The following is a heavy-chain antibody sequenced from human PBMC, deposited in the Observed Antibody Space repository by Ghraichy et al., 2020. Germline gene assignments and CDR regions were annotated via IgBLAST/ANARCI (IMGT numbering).Heavy chain of an antibody. Sequence: GSLRLSCTVSGGSISSSSYYWDWIRQPPGKGLEWIGSIYYSGSTYYNPSLKSRVTISVDTSKNQFSLKLSSVTAADTAVYYCARRPCSSTSCYAGWGVRAAFDIWGQGTMVTVSS. CDR1: GGSISSSSYY. J-gene: IGHJ3*02. D-gene: IGHD2-2*01. CDR3: ARRPCSSTSCYAGWGVRAAFDI. CDR2: IYYSGST. V-gene: IGHV4-39*01.